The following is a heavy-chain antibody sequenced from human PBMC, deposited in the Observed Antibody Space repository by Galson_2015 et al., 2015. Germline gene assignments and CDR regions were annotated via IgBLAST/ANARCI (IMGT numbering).Heavy chain of an antibody. CDR3: RGYCSGGSCREAFDI. J-gene: IGHJ3*02. CDR2: IYHSGST. D-gene: IGHD2-15*01. V-gene: IGHV4-4*02. Sequence: SETLSLTCAVSGGSISSSNWWSWVRQPPGKGLEWIGEIYHSGSTNYNPSLKSRVTISVDKSKNQFSLKLSSVTAADTAVYYCRGYCSGGSCREAFDIWGQGTMVTVSS. CDR1: GGSISSSNW.